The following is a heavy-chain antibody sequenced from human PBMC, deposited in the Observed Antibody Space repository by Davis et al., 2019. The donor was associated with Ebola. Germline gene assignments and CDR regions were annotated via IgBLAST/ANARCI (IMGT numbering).Heavy chain of an antibody. Sequence: GGSLRLSCVASGFSFSTYAMSWVRQAPGKGLEWVSAISGSGGSTYYADSVKGRFTISRDNSKNTLYLQMNSLRAEDTAVYYCAKSNSIWNADRFDYWGQGTLVTVSS. CDR1: GFSFSTYA. CDR3: AKSNSIWNADRFDY. J-gene: IGHJ4*02. V-gene: IGHV3-23*01. CDR2: ISGSGGST. D-gene: IGHD1-1*01.